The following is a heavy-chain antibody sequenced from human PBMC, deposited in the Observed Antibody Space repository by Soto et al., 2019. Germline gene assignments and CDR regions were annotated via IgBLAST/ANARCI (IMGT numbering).Heavy chain of an antibody. J-gene: IGHJ4*02. CDR1: GFTFSSYG. CDR3: ANGEDYYDSSGYSHDY. CDR2: ISYDGSNK. Sequence: GGSLRLSCAASGFTFSSYGMHWVRQAPGKGLEWVPVISYDGSNKYYADSVKGRFTISRDNSKNTLYLQMNSLRAEDTAVYYCANGEDYYDSSGYSHDYWGQGTLVTVSS. D-gene: IGHD3-22*01. V-gene: IGHV3-30*18.